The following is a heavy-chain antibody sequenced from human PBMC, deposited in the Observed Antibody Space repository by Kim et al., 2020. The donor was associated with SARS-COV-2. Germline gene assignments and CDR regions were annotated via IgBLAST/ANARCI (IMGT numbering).Heavy chain of an antibody. CDR2: IGAGGNT. Sequence: GGSLRLSCAASGFTFSHSAVSWVRQAPGKGLEWVSSIGAGGNTYYADSVKGRFTISRDNSKNTLYLQMNSLRADDTAVYYCARAVWYPGNEDNWGQGTLVTVSS. CDR1: GFTFSHSA. CDR3: ARAVWYPGNEDN. V-gene: IGHV3-23*01. D-gene: IGHD2-15*01. J-gene: IGHJ4*02.